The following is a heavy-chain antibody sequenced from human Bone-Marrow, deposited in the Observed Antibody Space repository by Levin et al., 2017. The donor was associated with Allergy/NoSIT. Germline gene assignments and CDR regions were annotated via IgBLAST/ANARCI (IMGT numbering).Heavy chain of an antibody. CDR2: IKSTSEGGTT. V-gene: IGHV3-15*01. J-gene: IGHJ4*02. CDR3: TTLGSSRRFDY. D-gene: IGHD3-10*01. CDR1: GFTFSDAW. Sequence: GGSLRLSCAASGFTFSDAWMNWVHQAPGKGLEWIGRIKSTSEGGTTDYAAPVKGRFTISRDDSESRVYLVMNSLKIEDTAKYYCTTLGSSRRFDYWGQGALVTVSS.